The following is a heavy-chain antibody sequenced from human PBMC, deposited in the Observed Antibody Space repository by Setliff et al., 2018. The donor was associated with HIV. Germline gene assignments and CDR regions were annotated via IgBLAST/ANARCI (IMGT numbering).Heavy chain of an antibody. J-gene: IGHJ4*02. CDR2: IYYSGST. V-gene: IGHV4-59*12. CDR3: ARGPPGSSIGWYVGY. D-gene: IGHD6-19*01. Sequence: ASETLSLTCTVSGGSMSSYYWSWIRQPPGKGLEWVGYIYYSGSTNYNPSLKSRVSISVDTSKNQFSLRLSSVIAADTAVYYCARGPPGSSIGWYVGYWGQGTLVTVSS. CDR1: GGSMSSYY.